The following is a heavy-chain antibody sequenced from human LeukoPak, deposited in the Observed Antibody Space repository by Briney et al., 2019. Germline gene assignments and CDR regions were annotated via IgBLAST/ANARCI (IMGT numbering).Heavy chain of an antibody. V-gene: IGHV4-39*07. J-gene: IGHJ4*02. CDR2: MSYSGTT. CDR1: GGSISSTTYY. Sequence: PSETLSLTCTVSGGSISSTTYYWGWIRQPPGKGLEWIGSMSYSGTTYYNPSLKSRVTISVDTSKNQFSLKLSSVTAADTAVYYCARGVVLTGYPLDFWGRGTLVTVSS. D-gene: IGHD3-9*01. CDR3: ARGVVLTGYPLDF.